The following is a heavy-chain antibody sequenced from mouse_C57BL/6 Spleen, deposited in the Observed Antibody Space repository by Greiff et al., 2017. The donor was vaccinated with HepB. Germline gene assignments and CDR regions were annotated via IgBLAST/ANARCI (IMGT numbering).Heavy chain of an antibody. Sequence: QVQLQQSGPELVKPGASVKLSCKASGYTFTSYDINWVKQRPGQGLEWIGWIYPRDGSTKYNEKFKGKATLTVDTSSSTAYMELHSLTSEDSAVYFWARPFDYEGFAYWGQGTLVTVSA. CDR1: GYTFTSYD. V-gene: IGHV1-85*01. CDR3: ARPFDYEGFAY. J-gene: IGHJ3*01. D-gene: IGHD2-4*01. CDR2: IYPRDGST.